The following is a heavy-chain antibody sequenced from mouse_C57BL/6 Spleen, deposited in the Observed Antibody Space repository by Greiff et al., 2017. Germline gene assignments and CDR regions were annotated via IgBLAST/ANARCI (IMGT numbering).Heavy chain of an antibody. J-gene: IGHJ4*01. CDR3: VREYGSSYDAMDY. D-gene: IGHD1-1*01. CDR2: IRSKSNNYAT. V-gene: IGHV10-1*01. CDR1: GFSFNTYA. Sequence: EVQVVESGGGLVQPKGSLKLSCAASGFSFNTYAMNWVRQAPGKGVEWVARIRSKSNNYATYYADSVKDRFTISRDDSESMLYLQMNNLKTEDTAMYYCVREYGSSYDAMDYWGQGTSVTVSS.